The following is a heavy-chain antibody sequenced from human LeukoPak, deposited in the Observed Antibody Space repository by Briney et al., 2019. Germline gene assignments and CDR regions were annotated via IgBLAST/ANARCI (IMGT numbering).Heavy chain of an antibody. CDR3: ARELLNYGERYFDY. CDR1: GFTFSSYS. J-gene: IGHJ4*02. D-gene: IGHD4-17*01. CDR2: ISSSSSYI. Sequence: GGSLRLSCAASGFTFSSYSMNWVRQAPGKGLEWVSSISSSSSYIYYADSVKGRFTISRDNAKNSLYLQMNRLRAEDTAVYYCARELLNYGERYFDYWGQGTLVTVSS. V-gene: IGHV3-21*01.